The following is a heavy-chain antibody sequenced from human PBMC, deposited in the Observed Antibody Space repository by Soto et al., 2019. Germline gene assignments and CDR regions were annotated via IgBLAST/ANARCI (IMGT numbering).Heavy chain of an antibody. CDR3: ARGGGGSYYGANWFDP. Sequence: SVKVSCKASGGTFSSYAISWVRQAPGQGLEWMGGIIPIFGTANYAQKFQGRVTITADKSTSTAYMELSSLRSEDTAVYYCARGGGGSYYGANWFDPWGQGTLVTVSS. V-gene: IGHV1-69*06. CDR2: IIPIFGTA. D-gene: IGHD2-15*01. J-gene: IGHJ5*02. CDR1: GGTFSSYA.